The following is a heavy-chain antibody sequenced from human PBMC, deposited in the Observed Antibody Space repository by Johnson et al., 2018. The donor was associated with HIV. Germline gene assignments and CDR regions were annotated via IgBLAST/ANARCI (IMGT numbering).Heavy chain of an antibody. Sequence: QMLLVESGGGVVQPGRSLRLSCAASGFTFSSYAMHWVRQAPGKGLEWVAVISYDGSNKYYADSVKGRFTISRDNSKNTLYLQMNSLTTEDTAVYYCTTYANMITMYVEIKGGAFDIWGQGTMVTVSS. CDR1: GFTFSSYA. J-gene: IGHJ3*02. D-gene: IGHD3-16*01. CDR3: TTYANMITMYVEIKGGAFDI. V-gene: IGHV3-30*04. CDR2: ISYDGSNK.